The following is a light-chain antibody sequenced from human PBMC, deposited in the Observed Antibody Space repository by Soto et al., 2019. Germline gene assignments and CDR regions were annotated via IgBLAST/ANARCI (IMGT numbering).Light chain of an antibody. Sequence: DIQMTQSPSSVSASVGDRVTITCRASQDISSWLAWYQQKPGKAPNLLIYDASHLETGVPSRFSGSGSGTYFTLTISSLQPEDIATYYCQKYDDVPQFGPGTKVDF. CDR1: QDISSW. CDR3: QKYDDVPQ. V-gene: IGKV1-33*01. J-gene: IGKJ3*01. CDR2: DAS.